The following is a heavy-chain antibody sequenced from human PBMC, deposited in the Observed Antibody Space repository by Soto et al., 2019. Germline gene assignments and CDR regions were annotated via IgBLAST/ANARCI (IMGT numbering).Heavy chain of an antibody. J-gene: IGHJ5*02. CDR2: IYYSGST. D-gene: IGHD3-10*01. CDR3: ARDTMVRGVITTNWFDP. CDR1: GGSISSYY. Sequence: PSETLSLTCTLSGGSISSYYWSWIRQPPGKGLEWIGYIYYSGSTNYNPSLKSRVTISVDTSKNQFSLKLSSVTAADTAVYYCARDTMVRGVITTNWFDPWGQGTLVTVSS. V-gene: IGHV4-59*01.